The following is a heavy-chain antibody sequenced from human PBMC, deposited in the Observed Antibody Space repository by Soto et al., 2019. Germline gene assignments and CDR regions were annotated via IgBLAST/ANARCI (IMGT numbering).Heavy chain of an antibody. J-gene: IGHJ4*02. D-gene: IGHD6-13*01. CDR2: IYYSGST. Sequence: PSETLSLTCTVSGGSISSSSYYWGWIRQPPGKGLEWIGCIYYSGSTYYNPSLKSRVTISVDTSKNQFSLKLSSVTAADTAVYYCATYSSSWYVVYWGQGTLVTVSS. CDR3: ATYSSSWYVVY. V-gene: IGHV4-39*01. CDR1: GGSISSSSYY.